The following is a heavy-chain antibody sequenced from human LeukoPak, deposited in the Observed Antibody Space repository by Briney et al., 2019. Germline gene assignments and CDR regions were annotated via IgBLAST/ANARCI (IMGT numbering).Heavy chain of an antibody. V-gene: IGHV1-2*02. D-gene: IGHD6-19*01. CDR3: ARDQGAVAVLYNWFDP. CDR2: INPNSGST. Sequence: ASVKVSCKASGYTFTGYYMHWVRQAPGKGLEWMGWINPNSGSTNYAQKFQGRVTMTRDTSISTAYMELSRLRSDDTAVYYCARDQGAVAVLYNWFDPWGQGTLVTVSS. J-gene: IGHJ5*02. CDR1: GYTFTGYY.